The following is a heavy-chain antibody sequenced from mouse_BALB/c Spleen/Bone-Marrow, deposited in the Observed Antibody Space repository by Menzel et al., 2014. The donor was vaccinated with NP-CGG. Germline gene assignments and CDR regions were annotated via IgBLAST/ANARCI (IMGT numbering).Heavy chain of an antibody. CDR1: GFKFNDTY. CDR3: AKYRLGSYFDY. D-gene: IGHD2-14*01. Sequence: VQLQQSGAELVKPGASVKLSCTASGFKFNDTYIHWVKQRPGQGLEWIGRIDPANGSTKYDPKFQGQATLTADTSSNADYLYLSRLKSEDTDGECWAKYRLGSYFDYWGQSTTLTVSS. J-gene: IGHJ2*01. V-gene: IGHV14-3*02. CDR2: IDPANGST.